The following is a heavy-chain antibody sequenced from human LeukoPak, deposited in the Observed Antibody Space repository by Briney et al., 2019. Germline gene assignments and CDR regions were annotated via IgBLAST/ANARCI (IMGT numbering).Heavy chain of an antibody. CDR1: GYTFTGYY. V-gene: IGHV1-2*02. J-gene: IGHJ4*02. Sequence: ASVKVSCKASGYTFTGYYIHWVRQAPGQGLEWMGCINPDSGGTNYAQNFQGGVTMTRDTSISKAYMELRRLRSDDTAVYYCARGYVSSSWFYFDYWGQGTLVTVSS. CDR2: INPDSGGT. CDR3: ARGYVSSSWFYFDY. D-gene: IGHD6-13*01.